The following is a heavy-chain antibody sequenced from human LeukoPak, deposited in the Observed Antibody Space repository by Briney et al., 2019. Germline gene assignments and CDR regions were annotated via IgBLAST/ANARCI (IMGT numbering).Heavy chain of an antibody. D-gene: IGHD3-9*01. CDR1: GFTFSNYA. Sequence: GGSLRLSCAASGFTFSNYAMSWVRQAPGKGLEWVSGVSGSGGSTYYADSVKGRFTVSRDNSKNTLYLQMNSLRAEDTAVYYCAKTLRYFDWHTFDYWGQGTLVTVSS. CDR2: VSGSGGST. V-gene: IGHV3-23*01. CDR3: AKTLRYFDWHTFDY. J-gene: IGHJ4*02.